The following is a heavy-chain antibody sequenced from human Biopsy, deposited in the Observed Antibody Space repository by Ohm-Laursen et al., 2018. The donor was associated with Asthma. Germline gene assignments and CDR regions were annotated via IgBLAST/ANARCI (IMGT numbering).Heavy chain of an antibody. V-gene: IGHV3-30*18. CDR1: GFTFSGYA. D-gene: IGHD2-21*02. CDR3: ANYEVVTAILPMDV. Sequence: RSLRLSCAASGFTFSGYALHWVRQAPGRGLEWVAVISYDGGNKYYGDSVKGRFTISRDNSKNTLYLQMNSLRAEDTAVYYCANYEVVTAILPMDVWGQGTTVTVSS. J-gene: IGHJ6*02. CDR2: ISYDGGNK.